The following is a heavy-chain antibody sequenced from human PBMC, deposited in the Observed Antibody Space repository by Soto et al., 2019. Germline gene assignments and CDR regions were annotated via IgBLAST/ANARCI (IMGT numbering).Heavy chain of an antibody. V-gene: IGHV3-64D*08. CDR1: GFTISSYA. CDR3: VRDFWGFDY. D-gene: IGHD3-16*01. Sequence: PGGSLRLSCSASGFTISSYAMHWVRQAPGKGLEYVSVTYSKGGSTYYADSVKGRFTISTDNSKNTLNLQMSSLRAEDTAVYYCVRDFWGFDYWGQGTLVTAPQ. J-gene: IGHJ4*02. CDR2: TYSKGGST.